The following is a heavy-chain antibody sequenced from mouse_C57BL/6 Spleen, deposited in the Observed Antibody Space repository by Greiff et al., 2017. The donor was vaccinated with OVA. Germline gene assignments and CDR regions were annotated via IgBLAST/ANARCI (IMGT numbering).Heavy chain of an antibody. J-gene: IGHJ3*01. CDR2: IDPSDSEP. D-gene: IGHD2-1*01. V-gene: IGHV1-52*01. CDR1: GYTFTSYW. CDR3: AIGDYGNYEEFAY. Sequence: QVQLQQPGAELVRPGSSVKLSCKASGYTFTSYWMHWVKQRPIKGLEWIGNIDPSDSEPHYNQKFKEKATLTVDKSSSTAYMQRSSLTSEYTAVYFCAIGDYGNYEEFAYWGQRTLVSVSA.